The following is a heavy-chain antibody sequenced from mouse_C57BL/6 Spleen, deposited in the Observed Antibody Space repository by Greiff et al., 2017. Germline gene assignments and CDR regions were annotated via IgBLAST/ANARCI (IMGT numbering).Heavy chain of an antibody. J-gene: IGHJ1*03. CDR3: ARDARYDYNWYFDV. V-gene: IGHV7-1*01. CDR2: SRNKANDYTT. Sequence: EVQVVESGGGLVQSGRSLRLSCATSGFTFSDFYMEWVRQAPGKGLEWIAASRNKANDYTTEYSASVKGRFIVSRDTSQSILYLQMNALRAEDTAIYYCARDARYDYNWYFDVWGTGTTVTVSS. CDR1: GFTFSDFY. D-gene: IGHD2-4*01.